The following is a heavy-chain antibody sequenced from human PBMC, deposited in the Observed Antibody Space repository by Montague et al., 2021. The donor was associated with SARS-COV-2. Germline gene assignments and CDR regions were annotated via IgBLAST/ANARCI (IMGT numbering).Heavy chain of an antibody. D-gene: IGHD6-6*01. V-gene: IGHV3-48*04. CDR3: ARGRLVKYVDYYYYYGMDV. CDR1: GFTFSSYS. J-gene: IGHJ6*02. Sequence: SLRLSCAASGFTFSSYSMNWVRQAPGKGLEWVSYISSSSSTIYYADSVKGRFTISRDNAKNSLYLQMNSLRAEDTAVYYCARGRLVKYVDYYYYYGMDVWGQGTTVTVSS. CDR2: ISSSSSTI.